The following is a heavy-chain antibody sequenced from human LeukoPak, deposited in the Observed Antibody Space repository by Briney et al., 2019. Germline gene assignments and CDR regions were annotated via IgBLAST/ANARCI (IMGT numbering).Heavy chain of an antibody. V-gene: IGHV3-30*04. CDR2: ISHDGSNK. J-gene: IGHJ3*02. D-gene: IGHD1-1*01. CDR3: ARVGYDYNWYDAFDI. Sequence: PGRSLRLSCVVSAFTFSGYSMHWVRQAPGKGLEWVASISHDGSNKYCADSLKGRFTISRDNSKITLFLQMNSLRPEDTAVYYCARVGYDYNWYDAFDIWGQGTMVTVSS. CDR1: AFTFSGYS.